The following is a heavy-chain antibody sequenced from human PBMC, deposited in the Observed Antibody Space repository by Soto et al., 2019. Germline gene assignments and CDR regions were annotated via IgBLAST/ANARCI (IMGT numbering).Heavy chain of an antibody. CDR2: IKSKTDGGTT. J-gene: IGHJ3*02. CDR3: TAGMITGTQTDI. V-gene: IGHV3-15*01. CDR1: GFTFSNAW. D-gene: IGHD1-20*01. Sequence: PGGSLRLSCAASGFTFSNAWMSWVRQAPGKGLEWVGRIKSKTDGGTTDYAAPVKGRFTISRDDSKNTLYLQMNSLKTEDTAVYYCTAGMITGTQTDIWGQGTMVTVSS.